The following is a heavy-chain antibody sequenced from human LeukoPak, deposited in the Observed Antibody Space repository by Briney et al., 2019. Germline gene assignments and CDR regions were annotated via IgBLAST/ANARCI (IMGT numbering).Heavy chain of an antibody. CDR1: GYSISSGYY. V-gene: IGHV4-38-2*02. J-gene: IGHJ5*02. Sequence: PSETLSLTCTVSGYSISSGYYWGWIRQPPGKGLESIGSIYHSGSTYYNPSLKSRVTISVDTSKNQFSLKLSSVTAADTAVYYCARPNSSGWYGWFDPWGQGTLVTVSS. CDR3: ARPNSSGWYGWFDP. CDR2: IYHSGST. D-gene: IGHD6-19*01.